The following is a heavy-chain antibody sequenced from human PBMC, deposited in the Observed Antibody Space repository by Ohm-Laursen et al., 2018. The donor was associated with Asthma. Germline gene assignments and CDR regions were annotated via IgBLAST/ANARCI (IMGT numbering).Heavy chain of an antibody. CDR3: VRFGGVIVMDY. Sequence: SLRLSCAASGFTFSSYGMHWVRQAPGKGLEWVAVISYDGSNKYYADSVKGRFTISRDNSKNTLYLQMNSLRAEDTAVYYCVRFGGVIVMDYWGQGTLVTVSS. D-gene: IGHD3-16*02. CDR1: GFTFSSYG. CDR2: ISYDGSNK. V-gene: IGHV3-30*03. J-gene: IGHJ4*02.